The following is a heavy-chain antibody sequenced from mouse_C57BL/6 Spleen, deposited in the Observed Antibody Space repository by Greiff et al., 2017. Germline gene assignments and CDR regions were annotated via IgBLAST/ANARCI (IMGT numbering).Heavy chain of an antibody. V-gene: IGHV1-64*01. CDR1: GYTFTSYW. CDR3: ARSGGVTPYYFDY. D-gene: IGHD2-2*01. Sequence: QVQLQQPGAELVKPGASVKLSCKASGYTFTSYWMHWVKQRPGQGLEWIGMIHPNSGSTNYKEKFKSKATLTVDKSSSTAYMQLSSLTSEDSAVYYCARSGGVTPYYFDYWGQGTTLTVAS. J-gene: IGHJ2*01. CDR2: IHPNSGST.